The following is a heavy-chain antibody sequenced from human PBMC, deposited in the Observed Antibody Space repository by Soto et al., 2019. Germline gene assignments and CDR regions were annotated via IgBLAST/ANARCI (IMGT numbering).Heavy chain of an antibody. J-gene: IGHJ4*02. D-gene: IGHD1-1*01. Sequence: SETLCLTCAVYGGSFSGYYWTWIRQPPGKGLEWIGEINHRGSTNYNPSLKSRVTISVDRSKNQFSLSLSSVTAADTAVYYCARIEYNWKHRLYGSIDSWGRGTLVTVSS. CDR3: ARIEYNWKHRLYGSIDS. V-gene: IGHV4-34*01. CDR2: INHRGST. CDR1: GGSFSGYY.